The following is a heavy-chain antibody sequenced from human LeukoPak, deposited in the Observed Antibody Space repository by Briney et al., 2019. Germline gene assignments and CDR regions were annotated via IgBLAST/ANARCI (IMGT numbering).Heavy chain of an antibody. CDR1: GFTFSSYS. CDR3: ARSYLWGSYRYFDY. Sequence: GGSLRLSCAASGFTFSSYSMNWVRQVPGKGLVWVSVIYSGGSTYYADSVKGRFTISRDNSKNTLYLQMNSLRAEDTAVYYCARSYLWGSYRYFDYWGQGTLVTVSS. CDR2: IYSGGST. V-gene: IGHV3-66*01. D-gene: IGHD3-16*02. J-gene: IGHJ4*02.